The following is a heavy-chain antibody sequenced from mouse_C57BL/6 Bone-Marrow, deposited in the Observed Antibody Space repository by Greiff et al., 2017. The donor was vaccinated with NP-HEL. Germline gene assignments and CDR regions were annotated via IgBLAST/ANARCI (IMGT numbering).Heavy chain of an antibody. J-gene: IGHJ3*01. CDR1: GYAFSSSW. Sequence: QVQLQQSGPELVKPGASVKISCKASGYAFSSSWMNWVKQRPGTGLEWIGRIYPGDGDTNYNGKFKGKATLTADKSSSTAYMQLSSLTSDDSAVYFCARESYDYGGWFAYWGQGTLVTVSA. CDR3: ARESYDYGGWFAY. V-gene: IGHV1-82*01. D-gene: IGHD2-4*01. CDR2: IYPGDGDT.